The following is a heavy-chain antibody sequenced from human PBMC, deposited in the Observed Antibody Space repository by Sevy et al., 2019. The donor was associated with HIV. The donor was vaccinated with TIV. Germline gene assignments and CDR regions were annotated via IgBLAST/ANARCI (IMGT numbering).Heavy chain of an antibody. CDR3: AREGYYYRSGTYRPPNYYGMDV. CDR1: GYIFSSYG. V-gene: IGHV1-18*01. J-gene: IGHJ6*02. CDR2: ISDYNGYT. Sequence: ASVKVSCKASGYIFSSYGISWVRQAPGQGLEWMGWISDYNGYTNYAHKFQGRVTMSTETSTKTAYKELRSLRSDDTAVYFCAREGYYYRSGTYRPPNYYGMDVWGQGTAVTVSS. D-gene: IGHD3-10*01.